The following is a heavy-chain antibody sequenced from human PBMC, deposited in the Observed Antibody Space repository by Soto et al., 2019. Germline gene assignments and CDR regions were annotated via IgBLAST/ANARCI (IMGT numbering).Heavy chain of an antibody. CDR3: ARETTYYYDSSGPI. J-gene: IGHJ4*02. V-gene: IGHV4-4*07. CDR1: GGSISSYY. D-gene: IGHD3-22*01. CDR2: IYTSGST. Sequence: PSETLSLTCTVSGGSISSYYWSWIRQPSWKGLEWVGRIYTSGSTNYNPSLKSRVTMSVDTSKNQFSLKLSSVTAADTAVYYCARETTYYYDSSGPIWGQGTLVTLSS.